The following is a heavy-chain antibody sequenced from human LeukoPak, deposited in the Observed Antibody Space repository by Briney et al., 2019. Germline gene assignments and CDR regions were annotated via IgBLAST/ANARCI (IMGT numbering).Heavy chain of an antibody. CDR1: GGSISSYY. Sequence: SETLSLTCTVSGGSISSYYWSWIRQPPGKGLEWIGYIYYSGSTNYNPSLKSRVTISVDTSKNQFSLKLSSVTAADTAVYYCARGPYLLYGMDVWGQGTTVTVS. J-gene: IGHJ6*02. CDR3: ARGPYLLYGMDV. V-gene: IGHV4-59*01. CDR2: IYYSGST. D-gene: IGHD2-2*01.